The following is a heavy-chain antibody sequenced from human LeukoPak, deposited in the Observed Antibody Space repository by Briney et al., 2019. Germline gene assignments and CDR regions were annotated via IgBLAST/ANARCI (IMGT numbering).Heavy chain of an antibody. J-gene: IGHJ4*02. Sequence: GRSLRLSCAASGFTFSSYGMSWVRQAPGKGLEWVSYISSSGSTIYYADSVKGRFTISRDNAKNSLYLQMNSLRAEDTAVYYCARGLMAAAGPCFDYWGQGTLVTVSS. CDR3: ARGLMAAAGPCFDY. V-gene: IGHV3-48*04. CDR2: ISSSGSTI. CDR1: GFTFSSYG. D-gene: IGHD6-13*01.